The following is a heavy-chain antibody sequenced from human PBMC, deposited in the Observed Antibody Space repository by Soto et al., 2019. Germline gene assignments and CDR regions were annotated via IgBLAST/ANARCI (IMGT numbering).Heavy chain of an antibody. D-gene: IGHD3-16*02. CDR2: IWYDGSNK. V-gene: IGHV3-33*01. J-gene: IGHJ2*01. Sequence: QVQLVESGGGVVQPGRSLRLSCAASGFTFSSYGMHWVRQAPGKGLEWVAVIWYDGSNKYYADSVKGRFTISRDNSKNTLYLKMNSLRAEDTAVYYCARDPVTFGGVIASIRGSFDLWGRGTLVTVSS. CDR1: GFTFSSYG. CDR3: ARDPVTFGGVIASIRGSFDL.